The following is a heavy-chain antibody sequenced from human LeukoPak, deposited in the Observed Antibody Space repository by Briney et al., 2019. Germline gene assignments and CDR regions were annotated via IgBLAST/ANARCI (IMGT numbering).Heavy chain of an antibody. V-gene: IGHV3-23*01. CDR2: ISGSGGST. CDR1: GFTFSSYA. D-gene: IGHD6-13*01. J-gene: IGHJ6*02. CDR3: ANEGYSSSWPPIYYYYGMDV. Sequence: GGSRRLSCADSGFTFSSYAMSWVRQAPGKGLEWVSAISGSGGSTYYADSVKGRFTISRDNSKNTLYLQMNSLRAEDTAVYYCANEGYSSSWPPIYYYYGMDVWGQGTTVTVSS.